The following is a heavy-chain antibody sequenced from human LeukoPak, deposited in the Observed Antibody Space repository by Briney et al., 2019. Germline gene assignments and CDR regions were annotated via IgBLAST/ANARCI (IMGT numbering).Heavy chain of an antibody. CDR3: ATVGYCSSTSCYKGWFDP. V-gene: IGHV1-24*01. Sequence: ASVKVSCKVSGYTLTELSMHWVRQAPGKGLEWMGGFDPEDGETIYAQKFQGRVTMTEDISTVTAYMELSSLRSEDTAVYYCATVGYCSSTSCYKGWFDPWGQGTLVTVSS. CDR2: FDPEDGET. CDR1: GYTLTELS. D-gene: IGHD2-2*02. J-gene: IGHJ5*02.